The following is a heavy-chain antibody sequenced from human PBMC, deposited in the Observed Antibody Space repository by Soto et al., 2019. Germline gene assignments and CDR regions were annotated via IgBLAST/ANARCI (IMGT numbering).Heavy chain of an antibody. D-gene: IGHD2-2*01. CDR1: GFTFSSYG. Sequence: QVQLVESGGGVVQPGRSLRLSCAASGFTFSSYGMHWVRQAPGKGLEWVAVIWYDGSNKYYADSVKGRFTISRDNSKNPFDLQRNSLMAEVTAVDYCAGDLGGYCSSTSCPNRMGVWGQGPTVTVSS. V-gene: IGHV3-33*01. CDR3: AGDLGGYCSSTSCPNRMGV. J-gene: IGHJ6*02. CDR2: IWYDGSNK.